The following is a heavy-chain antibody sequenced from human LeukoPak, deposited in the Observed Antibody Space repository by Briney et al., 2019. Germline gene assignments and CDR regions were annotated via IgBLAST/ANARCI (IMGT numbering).Heavy chain of an antibody. Sequence: PGGSLRLSCAASGFTFSSYGMSWVRQAPGKGLEWVSAISGSGGSTYYADSVKGRFTISRDNSKNTLYLQMNSLRAEDTAVYYCAKAPYYYGSGTIDYWGQGTLVTVSS. D-gene: IGHD3-10*01. V-gene: IGHV3-23*01. J-gene: IGHJ4*02. CDR2: ISGSGGST. CDR1: GFTFSSYG. CDR3: AKAPYYYGSGTIDY.